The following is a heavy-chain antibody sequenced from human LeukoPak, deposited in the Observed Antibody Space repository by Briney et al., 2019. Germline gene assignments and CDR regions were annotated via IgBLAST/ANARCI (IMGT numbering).Heavy chain of an antibody. CDR2: LSDDASHI. Sequence: PGTSLRLSCAASGFTFSNYAMHWVRQAPHQGLEWVAVLSDDASHIYCTDSVKVRYTISRDNSKNTLYLQMNSLRAEDTAVYYCARDRHQLADYWGQGTLVTVSS. CDR1: GFTFSNYA. CDR3: ARDRHQLADY. D-gene: IGHD6-13*01. V-gene: IGHV3-30*04. J-gene: IGHJ4*02.